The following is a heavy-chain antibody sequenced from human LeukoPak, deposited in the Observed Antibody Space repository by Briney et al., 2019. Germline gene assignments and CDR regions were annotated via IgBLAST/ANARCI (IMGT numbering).Heavy chain of an antibody. V-gene: IGHV3-23*01. Sequence: GGSLRLSCAASGFTFSSYAMSWVRQAPGKGLEWVSAISGSGGSTYYADSVKGRFTISRDNSKNTLYLQMNSLRAEDTAVYYCAKNPPTTYSSGWYGRFDYWAREPWSPSPQ. J-gene: IGHJ4*02. CDR2: ISGSGGST. CDR3: AKNPPTTYSSGWYGRFDY. D-gene: IGHD6-19*01. CDR1: GFTFSSYA.